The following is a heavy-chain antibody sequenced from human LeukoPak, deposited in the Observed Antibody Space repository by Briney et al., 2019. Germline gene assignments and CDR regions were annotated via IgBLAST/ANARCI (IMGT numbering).Heavy chain of an antibody. D-gene: IGHD3-3*01. J-gene: IGHJ5*02. CDR1: GGSISSYY. Sequence: PSETLSLTCTVSGGSISSYYWSWIRQHPGKGLEWIGYIYYSGNTNYNPSLKSRVTISVDTSKNQFSLKLSSVTAADTAVYYCARLWSEGNWENWFDPWGQGTLVTVSS. CDR2: IYYSGNT. V-gene: IGHV4-59*01. CDR3: ARLWSEGNWENWFDP.